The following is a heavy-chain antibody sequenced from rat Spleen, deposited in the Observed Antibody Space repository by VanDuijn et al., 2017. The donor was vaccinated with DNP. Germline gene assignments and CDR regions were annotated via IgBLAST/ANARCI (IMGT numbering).Heavy chain of an antibody. Sequence: EVQLVESGGGLVQPGRSLKLSCAASGFTFSAYYMAWVRQAPKKGLEWVATISTSGGSTYYRDSVKGRFTISRDNAKSTLYLQMDSLRSEETATYYCTTEGDISSYWYFDFWGPGTMVTVSS. V-gene: IGHV5-27*01. J-gene: IGHJ1*01. D-gene: IGHD4-1*01. CDR1: GFTFSAYY. CDR2: ISTSGGST. CDR3: TTEGDISSYWYFDF.